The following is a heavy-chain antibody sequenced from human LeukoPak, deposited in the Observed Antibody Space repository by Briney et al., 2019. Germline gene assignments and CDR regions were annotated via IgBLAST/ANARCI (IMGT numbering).Heavy chain of an antibody. CDR3: ARRGIFIPVDV. CDR1: GFTFDDYG. D-gene: IGHD3-3*01. V-gene: IGHV3-20*04. J-gene: IGHJ6*04. CDR2: INWNGGST. Sequence: TGGSLRLSCAAPGFTFDDYGMSWVRQAPGKGLEWVSGINWNGGSTGYADSVEGRFTISRDNAKNSLYLQMNSLRAEDTALYYCARRGIFIPVDVWGKGTTVTVSS.